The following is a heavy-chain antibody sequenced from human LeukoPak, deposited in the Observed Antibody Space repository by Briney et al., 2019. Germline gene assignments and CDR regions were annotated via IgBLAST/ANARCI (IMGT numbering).Heavy chain of an antibody. CDR2: INWNGGST. CDR3: ARGYCSSTSCYFDY. Sequence: RPGGSLRLSCAASGFTFDDYGMSWVRQAPGKGLEWVSGINWNGGSTGYADSVKGRFTISRDNAKNSLYLQMNGLRAEDTALYYCARGYCSSTSCYFDYWGQGTLVTVSS. D-gene: IGHD2-2*01. J-gene: IGHJ4*02. CDR1: GFTFDDYG. V-gene: IGHV3-20*04.